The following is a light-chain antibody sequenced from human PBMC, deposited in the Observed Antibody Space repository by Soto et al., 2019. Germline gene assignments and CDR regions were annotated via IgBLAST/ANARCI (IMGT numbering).Light chain of an antibody. V-gene: IGKV1-17*01. Sequence: DIQMTQSPSSLSASAGDRVTITCRASQGVRNALDWYQQKPGKAPKRLIYEISSLQSGVPSRFSGSGSGTEFTLTISSLQPEDFATYYCLQHNAYPFTFCPGTKVDV. J-gene: IGKJ3*01. CDR3: LQHNAYPFT. CDR2: EIS. CDR1: QGVRNA.